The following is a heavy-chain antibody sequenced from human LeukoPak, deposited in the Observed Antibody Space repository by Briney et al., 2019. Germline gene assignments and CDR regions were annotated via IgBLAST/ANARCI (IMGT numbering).Heavy chain of an antibody. CDR2: IYPRDGST. Sequence: GASVKVSGKASGYTFTSNYIHWVRQAPGQGLEWMGMIYPRDGSTSYAQKFQGRVTVTRDTSTSTVHMELSGLRSEDTAVYYCARDQEGFDYWGQGTLVTVSS. V-gene: IGHV1-46*01. CDR1: GYTFTSNY. J-gene: IGHJ4*02. CDR3: ARDQEGFDY.